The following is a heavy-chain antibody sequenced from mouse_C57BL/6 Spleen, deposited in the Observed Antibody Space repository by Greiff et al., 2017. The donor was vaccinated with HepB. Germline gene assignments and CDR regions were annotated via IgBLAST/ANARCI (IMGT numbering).Heavy chain of an antibody. CDR2: IHPSDSDT. D-gene: IGHD2-4*01. CDR1: GYTFTSYW. J-gene: IGHJ3*01. V-gene: IGHV1-74*01. CDR3: AISGDYDGGFAY. Sequence: QVHVKQPGAELVKPGASVKVSCKASGYTFTSYWVHWVKQRPGQGLEWIGRIHPSDSDTNYNQKFKGKATLTVDKSSSTAYMQLSSLTSEDSAVYYCAISGDYDGGFAYWGQGTLVTVSA.